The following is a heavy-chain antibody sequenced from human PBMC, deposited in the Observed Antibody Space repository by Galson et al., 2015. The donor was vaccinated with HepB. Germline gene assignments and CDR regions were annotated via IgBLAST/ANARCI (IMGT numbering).Heavy chain of an antibody. J-gene: IGHJ4*02. CDR2: ISSSGDST. Sequence: SLRLSCAASGFTFSSYAMSWVRQAPGKGPEWVSVISSSGDSTYYADSVKGRFTMSRDNSKNTVYLQMNSPRADDTAVYYCARIVGRIGAPGNYFDYWGQGALVTVSS. V-gene: IGHV3-23*01. D-gene: IGHD6-13*01. CDR1: GFTFSSYA. CDR3: ARIVGRIGAPGNYFDY.